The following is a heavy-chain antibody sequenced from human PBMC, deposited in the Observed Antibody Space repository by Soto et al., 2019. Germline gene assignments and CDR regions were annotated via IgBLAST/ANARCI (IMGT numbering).Heavy chain of an antibody. CDR2: IYYSGST. J-gene: IGHJ3*02. D-gene: IGHD6-13*01. CDR1: GGSISSYY. V-gene: IGHV4-59*08. Sequence: QVQLQESGPGLVKPSETLSLTCTVSGGSISSYYWSWIRQPPGKGLEWIGYIYYSGSTNYNPSLKGRVTISVDTSKNQFSLKLSSVTAADTAVYYCARSLVRDDAFDIWGQGTMVTVSS. CDR3: ARSLVRDDAFDI.